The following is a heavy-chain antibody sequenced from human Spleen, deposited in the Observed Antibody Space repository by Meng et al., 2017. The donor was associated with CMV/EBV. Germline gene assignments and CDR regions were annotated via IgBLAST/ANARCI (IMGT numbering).Heavy chain of an antibody. Sequence: SETLSLTCTVSGYSISSGYYWDWIRQPPGKGLEWIGSIYHSGSTYYNPSLKSRVTLSVDTSKNQFSLGLSSVTVADTAVYYCARWWYTSSSGGYYFDYWGQGILVTVSS. V-gene: IGHV4-38-2*02. CDR2: IYHSGST. D-gene: IGHD6-6*01. CDR1: GYSISSGYY. CDR3: ARWWYTSSSGGYYFDY. J-gene: IGHJ4*02.